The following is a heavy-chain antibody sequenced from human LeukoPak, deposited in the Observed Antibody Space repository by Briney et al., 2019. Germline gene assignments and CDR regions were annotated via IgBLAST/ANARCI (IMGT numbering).Heavy chain of an antibody. D-gene: IGHD6-13*01. V-gene: IGHV4-30-4*01. CDR3: ARVSAAGMEFHYGMDV. J-gene: IGHJ6*02. CDR1: GGSISSGDYY. Sequence: SQTLSLTCTVSGGSISSGDYYWSWIRQPPGKGLGWIGDIYYSGSTYYNPSLKSRVAIAVDTSKNQFSLSMRSVTAADTAVYYCARVSAAGMEFHYGMDVWGQGTTVFVSS. CDR2: IYYSGST.